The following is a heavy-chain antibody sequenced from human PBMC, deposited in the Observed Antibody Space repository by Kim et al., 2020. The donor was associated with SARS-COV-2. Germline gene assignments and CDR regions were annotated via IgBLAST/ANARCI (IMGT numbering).Heavy chain of an antibody. D-gene: IGHD2-15*01. J-gene: IGHJ4*02. V-gene: IGHV3-9*01. CDR3: AKMSTRWPAPFDY. Sequence: GYAESVKGRFTVSRDDAKNSLYLQMNSLSVEDTALYYCAKMSTRWPAPFDYWGQGTLVTVSS.